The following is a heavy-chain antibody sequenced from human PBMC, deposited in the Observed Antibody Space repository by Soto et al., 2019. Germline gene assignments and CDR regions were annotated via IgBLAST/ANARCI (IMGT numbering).Heavy chain of an antibody. Sequence: SVKVSCKASGGTFSSYAISWVRQAPGQGLEWMGGIIPIFGTANYAQKFQGRVTITADESTSTAYMELSSLRSEDTAVYYCAITPGLYCRGGSCYFAYWGQEPRVPV. CDR1: GGTFSSYA. CDR3: AITPGLYCRGGSCYFAY. CDR2: IIPIFGTA. V-gene: IGHV1-69*13. J-gene: IGHJ4*02. D-gene: IGHD2-15*01.